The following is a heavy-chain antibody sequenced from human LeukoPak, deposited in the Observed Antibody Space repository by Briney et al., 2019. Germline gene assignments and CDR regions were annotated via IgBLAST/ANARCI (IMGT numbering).Heavy chain of an antibody. CDR1: GGSITSSSYY. D-gene: IGHD2-15*01. J-gene: IGHJ6*02. CDR3: ARGPQDIVDYGMDV. Sequence: SETLSLTCSVSGGSITSSSYYWGWIRQPPEKGLEWIGSIYYTGGTFYSPSLKSRVTISVDTSKNQFSLKLSSVTAADTAVYYCARGPQDIVDYGMDVWGQGTTVTVSS. V-gene: IGHV4-39*07. CDR2: IYYTGGT.